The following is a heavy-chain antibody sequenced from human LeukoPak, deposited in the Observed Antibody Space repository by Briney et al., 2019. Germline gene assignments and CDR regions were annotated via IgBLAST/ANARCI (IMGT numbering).Heavy chain of an antibody. D-gene: IGHD3-22*01. J-gene: IGHJ5*02. CDR2: FDPEDGET. CDR1: GYTLTELS. Sequence: ASVKVSCKVSGYTLTELSMHWVRQAPGKGLEWVGGFDPEDGETIYAQKFQGRVTMTEDTSTDTAYMELSSLRSEDTAVYYCATKLDYYDSSGYLNWFDPWGQGTLVTVSS. V-gene: IGHV1-24*01. CDR3: ATKLDYYDSSGYLNWFDP.